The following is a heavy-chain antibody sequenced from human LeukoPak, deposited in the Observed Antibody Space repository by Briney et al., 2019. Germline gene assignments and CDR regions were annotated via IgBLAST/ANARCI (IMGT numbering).Heavy chain of an antibody. CDR2: IYSGGST. J-gene: IGHJ3*02. V-gene: IGHV3-53*01. Sequence: GGSLRLSCAASGFTVSSNYMSWVRQAPGKGLEWVSVIYSGGSTYYADSVKGRFTISRDNSKNTLYLQMSSLRAEDTAVYYCAGGTGYCSSTSCSDAFDIWGQGTMVTVSS. CDR1: GFTVSSNY. CDR3: AGGTGYCSSTSCSDAFDI. D-gene: IGHD2-2*01.